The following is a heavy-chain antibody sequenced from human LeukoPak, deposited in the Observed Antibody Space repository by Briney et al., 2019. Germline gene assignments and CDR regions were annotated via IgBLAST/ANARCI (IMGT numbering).Heavy chain of an antibody. J-gene: IGHJ4*02. V-gene: IGHV3-11*04. CDR3: ARVRPGSSGSYYRTS. Sequence: GGSLRLSCVGAGFPFSDFHMSWIRQAPGKGLEWVSYITSGGGFKYYADSVKGRFSISRDDSKNSVFLQMNSLRVEDAAVYYCARVRPGSSGSYYRTSWGQGTLVTVSS. CDR2: ITSGGGFK. CDR1: GFPFSDFH. D-gene: IGHD3-22*01.